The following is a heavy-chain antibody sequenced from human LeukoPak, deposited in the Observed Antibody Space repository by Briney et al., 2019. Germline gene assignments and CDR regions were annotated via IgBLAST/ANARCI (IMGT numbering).Heavy chain of an antibody. CDR2: IIDTGST. CDR1: GESFSGYY. Sequence: SETLSLTCAVYGESFSGYYWTWIRQPPGKGLEWIGEIIDTGSTKYNSSLKSRVTISVDTSKNQFSLKLSSVTAADTAVYYCASAGIVGASWFDPWGQGTLVTVSS. V-gene: IGHV4-34*12. J-gene: IGHJ5*02. CDR3: ASAGIVGASWFDP. D-gene: IGHD1-26*01.